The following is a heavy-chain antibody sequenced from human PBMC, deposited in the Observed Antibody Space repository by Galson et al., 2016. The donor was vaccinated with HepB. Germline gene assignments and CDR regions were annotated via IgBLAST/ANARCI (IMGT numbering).Heavy chain of an antibody. CDR1: GYTFTNYA. D-gene: IGHD2-15*01. CDR3: AREYSSYAFDI. J-gene: IGHJ3*02. Sequence: SVKVSCKASGYTFTNYAMNWVRQAPGHRLEWMGWINPGNGDTNYAQQFQGRASFTRDTSAKIAYMELSSLRSEDTAVYYCAREYSSYAFDIWGQGTMVTVSS. CDR2: INPGNGDT. V-gene: IGHV1-3*01.